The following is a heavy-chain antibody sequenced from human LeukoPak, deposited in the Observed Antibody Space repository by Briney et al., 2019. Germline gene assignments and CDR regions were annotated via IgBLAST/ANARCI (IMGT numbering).Heavy chain of an antibody. V-gene: IGHV4-4*07. CDR1: GGSISSYC. CDR2: IHTSGST. J-gene: IGHJ4*02. D-gene: IGHD2-15*01. CDR3: ARVICSGGSCRFDY. Sequence: LETLSLTCTVSGGSISSYCWNWIRQPAGKGLEWIGRIHTSGSTNYNPSLKSRVTMSIDTSKNQFSLKLRSVTAADTAVYYCARVICSGGSCRFDYWGQGTLVTVSS.